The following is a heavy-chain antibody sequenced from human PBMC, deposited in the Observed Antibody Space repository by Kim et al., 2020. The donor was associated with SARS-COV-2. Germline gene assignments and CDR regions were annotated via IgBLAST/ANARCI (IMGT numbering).Heavy chain of an antibody. Sequence: GGSLRLSCAASGFTFGDYAMHWVRQAPGKGLEWVSGISWNSGSIGYADSVKGRFTISRDNAKNSLYLQMNSLRAEDTALYYCAKDNSSSWYYLFDYWGQGTLVTVSS. D-gene: IGHD6-13*01. CDR1: GFTFGDYA. V-gene: IGHV3-9*01. CDR3: AKDNSSSWYYLFDY. J-gene: IGHJ4*02. CDR2: ISWNSGSI.